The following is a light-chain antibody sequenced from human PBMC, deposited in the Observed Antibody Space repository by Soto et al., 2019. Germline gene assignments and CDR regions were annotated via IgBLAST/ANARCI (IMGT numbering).Light chain of an antibody. J-gene: IGKJ5*01. CDR2: DAY. V-gene: IGKV3-11*01. CDR3: QQRNMWPIT. CDR1: QSFRGL. Sequence: VLTQSPVPLSLSPGERATLSCRASQSFRGLLAWYQQKPGQAPRLLIYDAYNRATGIPPRFSGSGSGTDFTLTISSLEPEDSAVYYCQQRNMWPITFGQGTRLVIK.